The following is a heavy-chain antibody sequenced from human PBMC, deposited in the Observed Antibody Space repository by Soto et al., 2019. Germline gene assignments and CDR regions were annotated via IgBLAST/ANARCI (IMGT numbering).Heavy chain of an antibody. V-gene: IGHV1-69*13. CDR1: GGSFSSYA. J-gene: IGHJ5*02. Sequence: SVKVSCKASGGSFSSYAISWVRQAPGQGLEWMGGIIPIFGTANYAQKFQGRVTITADESTSTAYMELSSLRSEDTAVYYCARGDSSALNWFDHWGQGTLVTVSS. CDR3: ARGDSSALNWFDH. CDR2: IIPIFGTA. D-gene: IGHD6-25*01.